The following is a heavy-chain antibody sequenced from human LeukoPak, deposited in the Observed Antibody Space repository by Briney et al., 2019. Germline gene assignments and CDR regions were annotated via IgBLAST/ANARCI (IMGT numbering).Heavy chain of an antibody. Sequence: SVKVSCKASGGTFSSYTISWVRQAPGQGLEWMGRIIPILGIANYAQKFQGRVTITADKSTSTAYMELSSLRSEDTAVYYCARGAAHYYDSSHNWFDPWGQGTLVTVSS. CDR1: GGTFSSYT. J-gene: IGHJ5*02. CDR3: ARGAAHYYDSSHNWFDP. V-gene: IGHV1-69*02. CDR2: IIPILGIA. D-gene: IGHD3-22*01.